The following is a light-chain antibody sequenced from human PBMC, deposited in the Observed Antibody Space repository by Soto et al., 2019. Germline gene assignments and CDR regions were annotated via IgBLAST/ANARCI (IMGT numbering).Light chain of an antibody. CDR3: QSLDNSLSISVV. CDR2: GTS. J-gene: IGLJ1*01. CDR1: SSNIGAGND. V-gene: IGLV1-40*01. Sequence: QSVLTQPPSVSGAPGQRVTIPCTGASSNIGAGNDVHWYQQLPGAAPKLLIYGTSNRPSGVPDRFSGSKSGTSASLVITGLQADDEADYHCQSLDNSLSISVVFGTGTELTVL.